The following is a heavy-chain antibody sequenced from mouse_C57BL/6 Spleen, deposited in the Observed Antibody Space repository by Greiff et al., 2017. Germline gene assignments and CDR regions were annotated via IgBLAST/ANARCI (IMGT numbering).Heavy chain of an antibody. J-gene: IGHJ4*01. Sequence: VQLQQPGTELVKPGASVKLSCKASGYTFTSYWMHWVKQRPGQGLEWIGNINPSNGGTNYNEKIKSKATLTVDKSSSTAYLQLSSRTSEDSAVYYCARGGYYGYDDYAMCYWGQVTSVTVSS. CDR1: GYTFTSYW. D-gene: IGHD2-2*01. CDR3: ARGGYYGYDDYAMCY. CDR2: INPSNGGT. V-gene: IGHV1-53*01.